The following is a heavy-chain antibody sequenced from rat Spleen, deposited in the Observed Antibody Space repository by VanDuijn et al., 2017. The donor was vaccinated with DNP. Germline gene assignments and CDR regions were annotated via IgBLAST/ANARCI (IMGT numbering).Heavy chain of an antibody. D-gene: IGHD4-5*01. V-gene: IGHV5-25*01. J-gene: IGHJ2*01. CDR1: GFTFSNYD. CDR2: ISTSGGST. CDR3: ARDFGVN. Sequence: EVQLVESGGGLVQPGRSLKLSCAASGFTFSNYDMAWVRQAPTKGLEWVASISTSGGSTFYRDSVKGRFTVSRDNAKSTLYLQMDSLRSEDTATYYCARDFGVNWGQGVMVTVSS.